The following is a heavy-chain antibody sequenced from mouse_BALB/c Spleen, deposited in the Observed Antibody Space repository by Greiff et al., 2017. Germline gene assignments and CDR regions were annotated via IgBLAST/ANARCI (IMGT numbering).Heavy chain of an antibody. CDR3: ARDYYYGSSYGDAMDY. J-gene: IGHJ4*01. CDR2: IRNKANGYTT. Sequence: EVKLVESGGGLVQPGGSLRLSCATSGFTFTDYYMSWVRQPPGKALEWLGFIRNKANGYTTEYSASVKGRFTISRDNSQSILYLQMNTLRAEDSATYYCARDYYYGSSYGDAMDYWGQGTSVTVSA. D-gene: IGHD1-1*01. V-gene: IGHV7-3*02. CDR1: GFTFTDYY.